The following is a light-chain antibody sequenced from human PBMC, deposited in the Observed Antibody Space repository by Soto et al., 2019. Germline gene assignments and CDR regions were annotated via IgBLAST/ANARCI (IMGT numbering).Light chain of an antibody. J-gene: IGKJ1*01. Sequence: EIEMTQSPASLSLSVGGRVTITCRASQSISGYLIWYQKKSGQAPRLLIYAASSLQSGIPSRFSGSGSGTDFTLTISSLQPDDFATYYCQHYNSYSEAFGQGTKLDI. CDR2: AAS. CDR3: QHYNSYSEA. CDR1: QSISGY. V-gene: IGKV1-5*01.